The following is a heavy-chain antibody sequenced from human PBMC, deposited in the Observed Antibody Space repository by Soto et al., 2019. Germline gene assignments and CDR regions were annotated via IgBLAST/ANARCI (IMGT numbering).Heavy chain of an antibody. CDR2: IWYDGSNK. Sequence: PGGSLRLSCTTSGFTFNTYGMYWVRQAPGKGLEWVAVIWYDGSNKYYADSVKGRFTISRDNSKNTLYLQMNSLRAEDTAVYYCARWYGSGSYYYYGMDVWGQGTTVTVSS. CDR1: GFTFNTYG. D-gene: IGHD3-10*01. CDR3: ARWYGSGSYYYYGMDV. J-gene: IGHJ6*02. V-gene: IGHV3-33*08.